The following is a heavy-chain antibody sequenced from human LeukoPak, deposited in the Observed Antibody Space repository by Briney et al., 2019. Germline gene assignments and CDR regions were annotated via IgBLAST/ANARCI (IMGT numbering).Heavy chain of an antibody. CDR3: ARDRGPPIDY. CDR1: GGSISSYY. Sequence: PSETLSLTCTLSGGSISSYYWSCIRQPPGNGLEWIVYIYYRASSNYTPTLKSRVTISVDTSKNQFSLKLRTVTAADTAVYYCARDRGPPIDYWGQGTLVTVSS. J-gene: IGHJ4*02. V-gene: IGHV4-59*01. CDR2: IYYRASS.